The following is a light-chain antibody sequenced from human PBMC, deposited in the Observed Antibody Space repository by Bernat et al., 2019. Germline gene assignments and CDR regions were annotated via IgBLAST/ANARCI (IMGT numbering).Light chain of an antibody. CDR3: QKYNSAPRT. V-gene: IGKV1-27*01. J-gene: IGKJ4*01. CDR2: AAS. CDR1: QGISNH. Sequence: DIQITQSPSSLSASVGDRVTITCRASQGISNHLAWYQQKPGKVPKLLISAASTLQSGVPSRFSGSGSGTDFTLTISSLQPEDVATYYCQKYNSAPRTFGGGNKVEIK.